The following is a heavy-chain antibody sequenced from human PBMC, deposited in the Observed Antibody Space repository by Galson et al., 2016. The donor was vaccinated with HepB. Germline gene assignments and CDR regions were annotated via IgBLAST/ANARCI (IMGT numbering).Heavy chain of an antibody. Sequence: CAASGFSFSSYWMSWVRQAPGKGLEWVANIRQDGAESFYLGSVRGRFTISRDNAKNSVYLEVNSLRSDDTAVYYCARFGCTSCYDFYYYGMDVWGQGTTVTVAS. V-gene: IGHV3-7*01. CDR2: IRQDGAES. CDR1: GFSFSSYW. J-gene: IGHJ6*02. D-gene: IGHD2-2*01. CDR3: ARFGCTSCYDFYYYGMDV.